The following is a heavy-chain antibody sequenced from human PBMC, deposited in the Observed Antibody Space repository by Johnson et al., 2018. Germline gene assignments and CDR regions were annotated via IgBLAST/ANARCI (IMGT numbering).Heavy chain of an antibody. CDR2: IRSKAYGGTT. CDR1: GFTFGDYA. V-gene: IGHV3-49*03. CDR3: TSGSYGHAFAF. D-gene: IGHD4-17*01. J-gene: IGHJ3*01. Sequence: VQLVESGGGLVQPGGSLRLSFAASGFTFGDYAMTWFRQAPGRGLEWVGCIRSKAYGGTTEYAASVKGRFTISRDDSKSIAYLQMNSLKTEDTAVYYCTSGSYGHAFAFWGQGTMVTVSS.